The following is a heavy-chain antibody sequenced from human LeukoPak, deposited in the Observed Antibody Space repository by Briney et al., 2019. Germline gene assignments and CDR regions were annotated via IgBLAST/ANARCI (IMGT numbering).Heavy chain of an antibody. D-gene: IGHD3-22*01. V-gene: IGHV3-23*01. Sequence: GGSLRLSCAASGITFRSYAMSWVRQAPGKGLEWVSTISASGGSTGYADSVKGRFTISRDNSKNTLYLQMNSLRAEDTAVYYCTKDDGYYDSSGSFLFDSWGQGTLVPVSS. CDR3: TKDDGYYDSSGSFLFDS. CDR1: GITFRSYA. CDR2: ISASGGST. J-gene: IGHJ4*02.